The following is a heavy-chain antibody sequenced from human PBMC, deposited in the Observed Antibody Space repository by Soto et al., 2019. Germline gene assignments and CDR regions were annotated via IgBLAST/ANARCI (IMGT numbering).Heavy chain of an antibody. CDR1: GFTFSSYG. D-gene: IGHD3-22*01. CDR3: AREVSDSSGYYSPYFDY. V-gene: IGHV3-33*01. Sequence: GGSLRLSCAASGFTFSSYGMHWVRQAPGKGLGWVAVIWYDGSNKYYADSVKGRFTISRDNSKNTLYLQMNSLRAEDTAVYYCAREVSDSSGYYSPYFDYWGQGTLVTVSS. J-gene: IGHJ4*02. CDR2: IWYDGSNK.